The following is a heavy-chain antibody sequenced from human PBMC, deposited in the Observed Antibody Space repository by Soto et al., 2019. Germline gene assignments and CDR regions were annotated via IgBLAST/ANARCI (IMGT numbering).Heavy chain of an antibody. CDR2: TIPLLNVA. Sequence: SVKVSCKASGGTFSTSTFTWVRQAPGQGLEWMGRTIPLLNVADYAQDFQGRLTITADKSTSTTYMELTSLTSKDTAIYYCARDSPIGSTFSGYDAIDSWGQGTLVTVSS. D-gene: IGHD5-12*01. V-gene: IGHV1-69*04. J-gene: IGHJ4*02. CDR3: ARDSPIGSTFSGYDAIDS. CDR1: GGTFSTST.